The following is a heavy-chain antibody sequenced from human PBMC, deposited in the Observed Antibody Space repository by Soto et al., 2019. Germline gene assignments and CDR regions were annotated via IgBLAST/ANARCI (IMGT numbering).Heavy chain of an antibody. Sequence: LVQSGAEVKKPGASVKVSCKSSGDSFNDYYIHWVRQAPGQGLEWMGWINPNGGVTKYAQKFQGRLTVTRDTSIRTVYIELSSIRSDDTAVYYCARDSGRETATLDYYYLYINFWGKGTQVYVYS. CDR2: INPNGGVT. V-gene: IGHV1-2*02. CDR1: GDSFNDYY. CDR3: ARDSGRETATLDYYYLYINF. D-gene: IGHD1-26*01. J-gene: IGHJ6*03.